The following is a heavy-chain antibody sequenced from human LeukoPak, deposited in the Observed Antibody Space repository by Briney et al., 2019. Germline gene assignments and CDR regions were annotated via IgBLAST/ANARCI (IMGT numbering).Heavy chain of an antibody. CDR2: ISTYNGDT. D-gene: IGHD6-25*01. V-gene: IGHV1-18*01. CDR3: LRDAQRPRLTPDY. J-gene: IGHJ4*02. Sequence: WASVKVSCKASGYTFTTYGISWVRQAPGQGLEWMGWISTYNGDTSYVQNLQGRVTMTTDTSTSTAYMELMSLRSDDTAVYYCLRDAQRPRLTPDYWGQGTLVTVSS. CDR1: GYTFTTYG.